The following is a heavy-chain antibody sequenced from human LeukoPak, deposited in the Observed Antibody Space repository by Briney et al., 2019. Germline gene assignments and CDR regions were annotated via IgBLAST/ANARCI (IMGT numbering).Heavy chain of an antibody. V-gene: IGHV4-4*07. CDR1: GGSISSYY. CDR3: ARVIAARIYYYYYYMDV. D-gene: IGHD6-6*01. J-gene: IGHJ6*03. Sequence: SETLSLTCTVSGGSISSYYWSWIRQPAGKGLEWIGRIYTSGSTNYNPSLKSRVTMSVDTSKNQFSLKLSSVTAADTAVYYCARVIAARIYYYYYYMDVWGKGTTVTVSS. CDR2: IYTSGST.